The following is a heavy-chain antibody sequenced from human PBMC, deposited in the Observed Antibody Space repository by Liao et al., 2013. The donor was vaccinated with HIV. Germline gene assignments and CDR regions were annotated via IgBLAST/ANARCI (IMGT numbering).Heavy chain of an antibody. CDR1: GGSFSGYY. D-gene: IGHD6-13*01. Sequence: QVQPQQWGAGLLKPSETLSLTCAVYGGSFSGYYWSWIRQPPGKGLEWIGEINHSGSTNYNPSLKSRVTISVDTSKNQFSLKLNSVTAADTAVYFCAVGSSWYNGWVYWGQGTLVTVSS. CDR3: AVGSSWYNGWVY. CDR2: INHSGST. J-gene: IGHJ4*02. V-gene: IGHV4-34*01.